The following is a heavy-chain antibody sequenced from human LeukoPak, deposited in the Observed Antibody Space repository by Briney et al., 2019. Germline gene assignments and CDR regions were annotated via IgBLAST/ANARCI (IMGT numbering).Heavy chain of an antibody. CDR3: AKGYDYRSGAGSFDY. J-gene: IGHJ4*02. CDR1: GLTFSSYN. D-gene: IGHD3-10*01. Sequence: GGSLRLSCAASGLTFSSYNMHWVRQAPGKGLEWVAVISYDGYHKYYADSVKGRFTISRDNSKNTLYLQMNGLRADDTAVYYCAKGYDYRSGAGSFDYWGQGTLVTVSS. V-gene: IGHV3-30*18. CDR2: ISYDGYHK.